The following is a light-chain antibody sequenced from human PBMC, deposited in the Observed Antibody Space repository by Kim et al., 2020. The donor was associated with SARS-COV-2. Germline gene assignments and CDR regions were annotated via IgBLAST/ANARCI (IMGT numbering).Light chain of an antibody. Sequence: SASVGDSFPMLGRASESAGSWLAWYQQKPGTAPQLLIYDTSSLQSGVPSRFSGSGTGTVFTLTISNLQAGDSATYYCQQYQASPYTFGQGTKLEI. J-gene: IGKJ2*01. CDR3: QQYQASPYT. CDR1: ESAGSW. CDR2: DTS. V-gene: IGKV1-5*02.